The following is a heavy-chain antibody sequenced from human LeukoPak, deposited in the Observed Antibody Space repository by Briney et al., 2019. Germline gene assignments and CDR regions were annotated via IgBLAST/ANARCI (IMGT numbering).Heavy chain of an antibody. D-gene: IGHD3-10*01. Sequence: PGGSLRLSCAASGFTLSDYHMNWVRQAPGEGLEGHSSITTISHYIYYAGAVRGRFTISRDNAKNSLYLQMNSLRGEDTAVYYCARSGGPGTYHQLRYNWFDPWGQGTLVTVSS. CDR2: ITTISHYI. CDR3: ARSGGPGTYHQLRYNWFDP. V-gene: IGHV3-21*01. J-gene: IGHJ5*02. CDR1: GFTLSDYH.